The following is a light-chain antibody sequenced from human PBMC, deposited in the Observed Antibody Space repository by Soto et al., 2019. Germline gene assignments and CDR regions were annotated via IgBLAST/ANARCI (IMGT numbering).Light chain of an antibody. CDR2: GAS. J-gene: IGKJ4*01. CDR1: QSVSSSY. V-gene: IGKV3-20*01. Sequence: EIVLTQSPGTLSLSPGERATLSCRASQSVSSSYLDWYQQKPVQAPSLLIYGASSSATGIPDRLSGSGSGTAFALTISRLEPEDFEVYYCHQYGSSPLTFGGGTKVEIK. CDR3: HQYGSSPLT.